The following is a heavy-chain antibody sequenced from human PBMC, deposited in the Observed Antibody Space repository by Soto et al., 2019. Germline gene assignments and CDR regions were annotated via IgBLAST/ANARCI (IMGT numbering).Heavy chain of an antibody. D-gene: IGHD2-8*01. V-gene: IGHV3-30*18. CDR1: GFTFSSYG. CDR3: AKDPHDCTNGVCSTLRSWFDP. Sequence: QVQLVESGGGVVQPGRSLRLSCAASGFTFSSYGMHWVRQAPGKGLEWVAVISYDGSNKYYADSVKGRFTIARDNSKNTLYLQMNSLRAEDTAVYYCAKDPHDCTNGVCSTLRSWFDPWGQGTLVTVSS. J-gene: IGHJ5*02. CDR2: ISYDGSNK.